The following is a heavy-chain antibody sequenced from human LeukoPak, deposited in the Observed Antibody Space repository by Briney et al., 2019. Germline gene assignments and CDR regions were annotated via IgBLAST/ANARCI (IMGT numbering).Heavy chain of an antibody. V-gene: IGHV3-74*01. CDR3: ARVMYYYDSSGYGVDY. CDR2: INSDGSST. D-gene: IGHD3-22*01. Sequence: GGSLRLSCAASGFTFSSYWMHWVRQAPGKGLVWVSRINSDGSSTSYADSVKGRFTISRDNAKNTLYLQMNSLRAEDMAVYYCARVMYYYDSSGYGVDYWGQGTLVTVSS. J-gene: IGHJ4*02. CDR1: GFTFSSYW.